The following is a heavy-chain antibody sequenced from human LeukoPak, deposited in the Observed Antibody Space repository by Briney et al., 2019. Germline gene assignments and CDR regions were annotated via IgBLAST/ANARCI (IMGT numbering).Heavy chain of an antibody. V-gene: IGHV1-18*01. J-gene: IGHJ4*02. CDR2: ISAYNGNT. CDR3: ARDPNLYVEPWYFDY. CDR1: GYTFTSYG. D-gene: IGHD2-2*02. Sequence: ASVKVSCKASGYTFTSYGISWVRQAPGQGREWMGWISAYNGNTNYASKLQGRVTMTTDTSTSTAYMELRSLRSDDTAVYYCARDPNLYVEPWYFDYWGQGTLVTVSS.